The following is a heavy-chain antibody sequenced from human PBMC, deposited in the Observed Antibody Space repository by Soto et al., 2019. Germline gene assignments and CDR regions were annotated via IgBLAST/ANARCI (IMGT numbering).Heavy chain of an antibody. D-gene: IGHD1-26*01. V-gene: IGHV3-7*04. CDR1: GFSFSSYW. CDR2: IKGDGNEI. CDR3: ARLVSAAANDY. Sequence: GGSLRLSCAASGFSFSSYWMSWVRQAPGKGLEWVANIKGDGNEIYYVDSVKGRFTISRDNAKNSLYLQMNSLRVEDTAVYYCARLVSAAANDYWGQGALVTVSS. J-gene: IGHJ4*02.